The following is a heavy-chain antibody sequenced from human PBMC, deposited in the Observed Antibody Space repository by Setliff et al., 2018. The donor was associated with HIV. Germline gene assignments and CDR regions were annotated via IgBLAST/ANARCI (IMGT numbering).Heavy chain of an antibody. J-gene: IGHJ4*02. V-gene: IGHV4-39*07. Sequence: ASETLSLTCTVSGDSMSSSSYYWGWIRQPPGKGLEWIGSIFYSGNTNYNPSLKSRVTISVDTSKDQFSLNLTSVTVADTAVYYCARGLKFYPFVYWGQGTLVTVSS. CDR3: ARGLKFYPFVY. CDR2: IFYSGNT. CDR1: GDSMSSSSYY.